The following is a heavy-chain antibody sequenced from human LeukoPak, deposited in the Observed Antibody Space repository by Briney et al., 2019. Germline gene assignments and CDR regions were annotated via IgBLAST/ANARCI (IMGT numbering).Heavy chain of an antibody. Sequence: PSETLSLTCAVYGGSFSGYYWSWIRQPPGKGLEWIGEINHSGSTNYNPSLKSRVTISVDTSKNQFSLKLSSVTAADTAVYYCARALVIAPYYYYYYGMDVWGQGTTVTVSS. CDR2: INHSGST. CDR3: ARALVIAPYYYYYYGMDV. J-gene: IGHJ6*02. V-gene: IGHV4-34*01. CDR1: GGSFSGYY. D-gene: IGHD3-9*01.